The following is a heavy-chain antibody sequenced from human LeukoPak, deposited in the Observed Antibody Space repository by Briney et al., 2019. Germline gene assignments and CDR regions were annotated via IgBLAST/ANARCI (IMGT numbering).Heavy chain of an antibody. D-gene: IGHD6-19*01. CDR3: AKWGGDSGAEQWLVLDY. V-gene: IGHV3-23*01. Sequence: GGSLRLSCAASGFTFSNYAMGWVRQAPGKGLEWVSGIGGSGGMTYYADSVKGRFTISRDNSKNTLYLEMNSLRVEDTAIYYCAKWGGDSGAEQWLVLDYWGQGTLVTVST. CDR2: IGGSGGMT. CDR1: GFTFSNYA. J-gene: IGHJ4*02.